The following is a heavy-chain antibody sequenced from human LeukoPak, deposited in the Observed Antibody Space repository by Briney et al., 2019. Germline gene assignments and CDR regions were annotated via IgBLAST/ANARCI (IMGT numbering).Heavy chain of an antibody. J-gene: IGHJ4*02. V-gene: IGHV3-23*01. CDR1: GFTFRDYA. CDR2: ILNSGHTT. Sequence: GGSLRLSCAASGFTFRDYAMSWVRQAPGKGLEWVSNILNSGHTTNYADSVKGRFTVSRDNSKNTLYLQMDNLRGDDTAVYYCTKDGLRGYDYDYWGQGTLVTVSS. D-gene: IGHD5-12*01. CDR3: TKDGLRGYDYDY.